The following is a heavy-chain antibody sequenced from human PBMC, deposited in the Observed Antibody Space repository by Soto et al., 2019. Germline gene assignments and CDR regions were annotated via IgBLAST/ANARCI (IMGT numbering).Heavy chain of an antibody. Sequence: SETLSLTCTVSGGSIRSGDYYWSWIRLPPGKGQEWIGYIYYSGSTYYNPSLKSRVTISVDTSKNQFSLKLSSVTAADTAVYYCARGWSSSWSYYYYGMDVWGQGTTVTVSS. CDR3: ARGWSSSWSYYYYGMDV. J-gene: IGHJ6*02. CDR2: IYYSGST. CDR1: GGSIRSGDYY. D-gene: IGHD6-13*01. V-gene: IGHV4-30-4*01.